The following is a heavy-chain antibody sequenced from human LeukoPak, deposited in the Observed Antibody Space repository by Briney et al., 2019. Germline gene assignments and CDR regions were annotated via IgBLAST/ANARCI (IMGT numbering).Heavy chain of an antibody. V-gene: IGHV5-51*01. CDR3: VRHKYITTVTPYDY. CDR1: GYSFNTYW. D-gene: IGHD4-17*01. J-gene: IGHJ4*02. Sequence: GESLKISCKGSGYSFNTYWIAWVRQMPGKGLEWVGIIYPGDSDTRYSPSFQGQVTISAGKSISTAYLQWSSLKASDTALYYCVRHKYITTVTPYDYWGQGTLVTVSS. CDR2: IYPGDSDT.